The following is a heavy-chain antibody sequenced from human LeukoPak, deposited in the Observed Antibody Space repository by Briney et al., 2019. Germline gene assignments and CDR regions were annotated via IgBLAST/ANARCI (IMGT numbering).Heavy chain of an antibody. CDR3: ARGTRAPRWDY. Sequence: SETLSLTCTVSGGSISSYYWSWIRQPPGKGLEWIGYISYSGSTNYNPSLKSRVTISVDTSKNQFSLRLSSVTAADTAVYYCARGTRAPRWDYWGQGTLVTVSS. CDR1: GGSISSYY. D-gene: IGHD5-24*01. CDR2: ISYSGST. V-gene: IGHV4-59*01. J-gene: IGHJ4*02.